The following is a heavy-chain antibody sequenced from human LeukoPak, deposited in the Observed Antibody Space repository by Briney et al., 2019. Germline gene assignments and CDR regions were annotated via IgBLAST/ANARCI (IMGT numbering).Heavy chain of an antibody. Sequence: SETLSLTCTVSGGSISSGGHYWSWIRQHPGKGLEWIGYIYYSGSTYYNPSLKSRVTISVDTSKNQFSLKLSSVTAADTAVYYCARGGYDFWSGQAFDYWGQGTLVTVSS. V-gene: IGHV4-31*03. D-gene: IGHD3-3*01. CDR3: ARGGYDFWSGQAFDY. J-gene: IGHJ4*02. CDR2: IYYSGST. CDR1: GGSISSGGHY.